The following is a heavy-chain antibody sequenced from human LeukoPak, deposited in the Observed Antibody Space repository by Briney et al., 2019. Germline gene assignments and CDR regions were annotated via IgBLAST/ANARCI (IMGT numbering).Heavy chain of an antibody. D-gene: IGHD3-10*01. CDR2: ISSSSSYI. CDR3: ARVVTMVRGIPDY. J-gene: IGHJ4*02. Sequence: GGSLRLSCAASGFTFSRYSMNWVRQAPGKGLEWVSSISSSSSYIYYADSVKGRFTISRDNAKNSLYLQMNSLRAEDTAVYYCARVVTMVRGIPDYWGQGTLVTVSS. CDR1: GFTFSRYS. V-gene: IGHV3-21*01.